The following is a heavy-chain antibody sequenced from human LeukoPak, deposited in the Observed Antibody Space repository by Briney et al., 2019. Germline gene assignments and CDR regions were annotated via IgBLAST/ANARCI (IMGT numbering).Heavy chain of an antibody. D-gene: IGHD5-24*01. CDR2: AYYRSKWSN. J-gene: IGHJ3*02. V-gene: IGHV6-1*01. CDR1: GDSVSSNSAA. CDR3: VREGDDYNAFDI. Sequence: SQTLSLTCAISGDSVSSNSAAWNWIRQSPSRGLEWLGRAYYRSKWSNDYAVSVKSRITINPDTSKNRFSLQLNSVTPEDTAVYYCVREGDDYNAFDIWGQGTMVTVSS.